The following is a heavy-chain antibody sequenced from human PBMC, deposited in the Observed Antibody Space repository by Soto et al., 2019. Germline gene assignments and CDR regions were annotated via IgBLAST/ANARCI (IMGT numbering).Heavy chain of an antibody. CDR1: GYKFPDYW. Sequence: SCKGSGYKFPDYWIGWVRQMPGKGLEWMGMIYPADSDTRYSPSFQGQVTISADKSITTAYMQWSSLKASDTAMYFCVAYSGASGRHFDYWGQGALVTVS. CDR3: VAYSGASGRHFDY. CDR2: IYPADSDT. J-gene: IGHJ4*02. V-gene: IGHV5-51*01. D-gene: IGHD6-6*01.